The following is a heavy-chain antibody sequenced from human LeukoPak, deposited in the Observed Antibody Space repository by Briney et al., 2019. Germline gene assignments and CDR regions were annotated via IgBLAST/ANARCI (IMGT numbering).Heavy chain of an antibody. J-gene: IGHJ4*02. CDR1: GGSISSSTYY. CDR2: IYYRRTT. V-gene: IGHV4-39*01. CDR3: VRHDAYGDYILLNVGGFFDR. Sequence: PSETLSLTCTVSGGSISSSTYYWGWIRQPPGKGLEWIGSIYYRRTTYYNPSLESRVTISVDTSKNQFSLRLSSVTAADTAVYYCVRHDAYGDYILLNVGGFFDRWGQGTLVTVSS. D-gene: IGHD4-17*01.